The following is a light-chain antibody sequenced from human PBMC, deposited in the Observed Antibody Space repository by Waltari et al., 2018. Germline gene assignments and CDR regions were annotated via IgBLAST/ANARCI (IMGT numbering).Light chain of an antibody. V-gene: IGKV1-5*03. CDR2: KAS. CDR3: QQYNSAPWT. Sequence: TCRASQSSSSWLAWYQQKPGKAPKLLIYKASSLESGVPSRFSSSGSGTEFTLTISSLQPDDFATYYCQQYNSAPWTFGQGTKVEIK. CDR1: QSSSSW. J-gene: IGKJ1*01.